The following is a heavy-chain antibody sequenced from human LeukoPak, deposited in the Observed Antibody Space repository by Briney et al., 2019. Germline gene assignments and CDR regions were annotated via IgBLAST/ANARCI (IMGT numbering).Heavy chain of an antibody. J-gene: IGHJ3*02. D-gene: IGHD4-11*01. CDR2: INPNSGGT. CDR3: ARIRATVTTSGDDAFDI. V-gene: IGHV1-2*02. Sequence: ASVKVSCKASGYTFTGYYMHWVRQAPGQGLEWMGWINPNSGGTNYAQKFQGRVTMTRDTSISTAYMELSRLRSDDTAVYYCARIRATVTTSGDDAFDIWGQGTMVTVSS. CDR1: GYTFTGYY.